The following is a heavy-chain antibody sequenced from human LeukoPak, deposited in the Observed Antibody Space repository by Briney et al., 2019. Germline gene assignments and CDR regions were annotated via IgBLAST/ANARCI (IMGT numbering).Heavy chain of an antibody. D-gene: IGHD3-22*01. CDR1: GVSISSSSDY. V-gene: IGHV4-39*07. CDR3: ARTVDYYDSSGYYSSPYFDY. J-gene: IGHJ4*02. Sequence: PSETLSLTCTVSGVSISSSSDYWGWIRQPPGKGLEWIGSIYYSGSTYYNSSLKSRVTISVDTSKNQFSLKLSSVTAADTAVYYCARTVDYYDSSGYYSSPYFDYWGQGTLVTVSS. CDR2: IYYSGST.